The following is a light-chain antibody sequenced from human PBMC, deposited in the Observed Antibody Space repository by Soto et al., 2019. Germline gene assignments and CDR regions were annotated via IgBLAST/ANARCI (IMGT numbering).Light chain of an antibody. CDR1: TSNIGNNP. V-gene: IGLV1-44*01. Sequence: QSVLTQSPSVSGTPGQRVTMFCSGSTSNIGNNPVNWYQQSPGTAPKLLMYDNDQRPSGVADRFSGSKSGTSASLAISGLQSEDETEYYCATWDDTVSGYVFGTGTKLTVL. CDR3: ATWDDTVSGYV. J-gene: IGLJ1*01. CDR2: DND.